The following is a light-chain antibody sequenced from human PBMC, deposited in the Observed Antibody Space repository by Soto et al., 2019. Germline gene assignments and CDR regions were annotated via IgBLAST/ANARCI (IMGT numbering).Light chain of an antibody. CDR2: GNS. CDR3: QSYDSSLSGGV. Sequence: QSALTQPASVSGAPGQRVTISCTGSTSNIGTGYDVHWYQQLPGTAPKLLIYGNSNRPSGVPDRFSGSKSGTSASLAITGLQAEDEADYYCQSYDSSLSGGVFGTGTKVTVL. CDR1: TSNIGTGYD. J-gene: IGLJ1*01. V-gene: IGLV1-40*01.